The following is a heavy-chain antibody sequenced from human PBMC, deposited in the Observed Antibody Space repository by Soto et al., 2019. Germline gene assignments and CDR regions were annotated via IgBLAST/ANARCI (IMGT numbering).Heavy chain of an antibody. CDR3: AKAYRGYCSGGSCSGAFDI. J-gene: IGHJ3*02. D-gene: IGHD2-15*01. CDR1: GFTFSSYA. Sequence: GGSLRLSCAASGFTFSSYAMSWVRQAPGKGLEWVSAISGSGGSTYYADSVKGRFTISRDNPKNTLYLQMNSLRAEDTAVYYCAKAYRGYCSGGSCSGAFDIWGQGTMVTVSS. CDR2: ISGSGGST. V-gene: IGHV3-23*01.